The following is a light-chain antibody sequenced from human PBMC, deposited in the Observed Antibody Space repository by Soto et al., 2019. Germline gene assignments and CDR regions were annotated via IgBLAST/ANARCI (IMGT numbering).Light chain of an antibody. CDR2: AAS. Sequence: DIQMTQSPSSVSASVGDRVTITCRASQSISRWVAWYQQKPGTVPRLLIYAASSLQSGVPSRFSGSGAGTEFTLTITSLQPEDFGTYYCQQGDSFPITFGQGTRLEIK. CDR1: QSISRW. V-gene: IGKV1-12*01. J-gene: IGKJ5*01. CDR3: QQGDSFPIT.